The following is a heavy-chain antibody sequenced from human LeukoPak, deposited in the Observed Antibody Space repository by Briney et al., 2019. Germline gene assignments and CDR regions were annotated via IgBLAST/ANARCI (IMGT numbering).Heavy chain of an antibody. CDR2: LYNSGST. CDR3: ARLSGSYWPAGY. Sequence: PSETLSLTCTVSGGSISSSSYYWGWIRQPPGKGLEWIGSLYNSGSTYYNPSLKSRVTISVDTSKNQFSLKLSSVTAADTAVYYCARLSGSYWPAGYWGQGTLVTVSS. V-gene: IGHV4-39*01. CDR1: GGSISSSSYY. J-gene: IGHJ4*02. D-gene: IGHD1-26*01.